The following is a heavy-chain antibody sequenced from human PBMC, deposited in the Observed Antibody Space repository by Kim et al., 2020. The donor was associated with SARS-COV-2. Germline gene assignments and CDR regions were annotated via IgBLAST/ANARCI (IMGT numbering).Heavy chain of an antibody. J-gene: IGHJ5*02. Sequence: SRVTISVDTSKSQFALKLSSVTAADTAVYYCARTHRTVEQWLVPNWFDPWGQGTLVTVSS. V-gene: IGHV4-34*01. CDR3: ARTHRTVEQWLVPNWFDP. D-gene: IGHD6-19*01.